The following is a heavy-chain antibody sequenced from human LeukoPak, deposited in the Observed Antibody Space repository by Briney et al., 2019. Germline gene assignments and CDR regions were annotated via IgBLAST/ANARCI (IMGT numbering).Heavy chain of an antibody. CDR1: GFTFSSYW. V-gene: IGHV3-7*03. D-gene: IGHD3-10*01. CDR3: AKERSLYGSGSYSI. Sequence: GGSLRLSCAASGFTFSSYWMSWVRQAPGKGLEWVANIKQDGSEKYYVDSVKGRFTISRDNAKNSLYLQMNSLRAEDTAVYYCAKERSLYGSGSYSIWGQGTMVTVSS. CDR2: IKQDGSEK. J-gene: IGHJ3*02.